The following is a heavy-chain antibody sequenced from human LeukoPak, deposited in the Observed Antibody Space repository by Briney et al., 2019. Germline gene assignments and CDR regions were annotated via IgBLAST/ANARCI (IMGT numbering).Heavy chain of an antibody. J-gene: IGHJ4*02. CDR2: IKSKIDGGTI. CDR1: GFTFSSYA. CDR3: TTRRQDGC. D-gene: IGHD6-25*01. V-gene: IGHV3-15*01. Sequence: PGGSLRLSCAASGFTFSSYAMHWVRQAPGKGLEWVGRIKSKIDGGTIDYGAPVKGRFTISRDDSRNTLYLQMNSLKTENTAVYYCTTRRQDGCWGQGTLVTVS.